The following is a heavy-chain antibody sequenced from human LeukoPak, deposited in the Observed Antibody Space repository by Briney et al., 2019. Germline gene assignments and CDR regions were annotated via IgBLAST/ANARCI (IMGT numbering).Heavy chain of an antibody. D-gene: IGHD6-13*01. CDR2: ISSNGGST. J-gene: IGHJ4*02. V-gene: IGHV3-64*01. Sequence: GRSLRLSCAASGFTFSSYAMHWVRQPPGKGLEYVPAISSNGGSTYYANSVKGRFTISRDNSKNTLYLQMGSLRAEDMAVYYCARDWGSSWYYFDYWGQGTLVTVSS. CDR3: ARDWGSSWYYFDY. CDR1: GFTFSSYA.